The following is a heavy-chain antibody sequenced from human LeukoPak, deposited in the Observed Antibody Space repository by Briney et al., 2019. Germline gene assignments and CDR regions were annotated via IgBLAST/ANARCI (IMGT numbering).Heavy chain of an antibody. CDR1: GFTFSSAA. CDR2: IVAGSGNT. CDR3: AAVDFFDSVKFDP. D-gene: IGHD3-22*01. J-gene: IGHJ5*02. V-gene: IGHV1-58*02. Sequence: SVRLSCKASGFTFSSAAIQWVRQARGQRLEWIGLIVAGSGNTDYAQKFQERVTITRDMATSTSYLEVRSLRPEDTAIYYCAAVDFFDSVKFDPWGQGSLVTVSS.